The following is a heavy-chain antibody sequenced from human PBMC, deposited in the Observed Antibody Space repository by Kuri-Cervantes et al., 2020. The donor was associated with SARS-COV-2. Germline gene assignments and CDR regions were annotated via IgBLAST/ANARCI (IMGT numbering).Heavy chain of an antibody. Sequence: SETLSLTCTVSGGSISSSSYYWGWIRQPPGQGLEWIGSIYYRGSTYYNPSLKSRVTISVDTSKNQFSLKLSSVTAADTAVYYCARQDSSWTNYYYYYGMDVWGQGTTVTVSS. D-gene: IGHD6-13*01. J-gene: IGHJ6*02. V-gene: IGHV4-39*01. CDR1: GGSISSSSYY. CDR2: IYYRGST. CDR3: ARQDSSWTNYYYYYGMDV.